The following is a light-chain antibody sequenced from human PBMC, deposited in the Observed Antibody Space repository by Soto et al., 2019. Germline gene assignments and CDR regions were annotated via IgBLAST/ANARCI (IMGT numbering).Light chain of an antibody. CDR2: GNS. CDR1: SSNIGAGYD. Sequence: QSVLTQPPSVSGAPGQRVTISCTGSSSNIGAGYDVHWYQQLPGTAPKLLIYGNSNRPSGVPDRFSGSKSGTSASLAITGLQAEDEADYYSQSYGGSLSGYVFGTGTKLTVL. V-gene: IGLV1-40*01. J-gene: IGLJ1*01. CDR3: QSYGGSLSGYV.